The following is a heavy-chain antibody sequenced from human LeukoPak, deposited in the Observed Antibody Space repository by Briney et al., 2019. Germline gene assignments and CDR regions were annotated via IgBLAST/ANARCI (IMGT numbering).Heavy chain of an antibody. CDR2: INHSGST. V-gene: IGHV4-34*01. J-gene: IGHJ4*02. CDR1: GGSFSGYY. CDR3: ARCSAIQLWFYY. D-gene: IGHD5-18*01. Sequence: SETLSLTCAVYGGSFSGYYWSWIRQPPGKGLEWIGEINHSGSTNYNPSLKSRVTISVDTSKNQFSLKLSSVTAADTAVYYCARCSAIQLWFYYWGQGTLFTVSS.